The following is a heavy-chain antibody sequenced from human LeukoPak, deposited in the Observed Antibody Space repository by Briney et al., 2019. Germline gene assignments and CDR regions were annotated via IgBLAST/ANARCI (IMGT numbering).Heavy chain of an antibody. J-gene: IGHJ4*02. CDR1: GFIFSNYA. D-gene: IGHD1-7*01. CDR2: ITSSGDNT. CDR3: AKDAMTLEIRWNYRSKTDHEY. Sequence: GGSLRLSCAASGFIFSNYAMNWVRQVPGKGLEWVSTITSSGDNTYYGDSVKGRFTISRDNSKNTLYLQMNNLRADDTATYYCAKDAMTLEIRWNYRSKTDHEYWGQGTLVAVSS. V-gene: IGHV3-23*01.